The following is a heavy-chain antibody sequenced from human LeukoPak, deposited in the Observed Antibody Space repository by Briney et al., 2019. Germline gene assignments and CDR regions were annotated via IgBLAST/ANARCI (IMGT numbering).Heavy chain of an antibody. V-gene: IGHV4-59*02. J-gene: IGHJ3*02. CDR3: AWGSGTGDAFDI. D-gene: IGHD7-27*01. CDR2: ISSSETT. CDR1: GGSVTSYY. Sequence: SETLSLTCSVSGGSVTSYYWNWVRQTPGKGLEWIGYISSSETTDYGPSFKSRVTMSLDTSKNQFSLKLSSVTAADTGVYYCAWGSGTGDAFDIWGQGTMVTVSS.